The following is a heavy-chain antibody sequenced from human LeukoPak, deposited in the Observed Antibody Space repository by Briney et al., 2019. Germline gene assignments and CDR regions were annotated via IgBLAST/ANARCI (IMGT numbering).Heavy chain of an antibody. CDR1: GYTLTELS. J-gene: IGHJ4*02. V-gene: IGHV1-24*01. D-gene: IGHD6-19*01. CDR2: FDPEDGET. CDR3: ATVFLPGIAVAGDY. Sequence: GASVKVSCKVSGYTLTELSMHWVRQAPGKGLEWMGGFDPEDGETIYAQKFQGRVTTTEDTSTDTAYMELSSLRSEDTAVYYCATVFLPGIAVAGDYWGQGTLVTVSS.